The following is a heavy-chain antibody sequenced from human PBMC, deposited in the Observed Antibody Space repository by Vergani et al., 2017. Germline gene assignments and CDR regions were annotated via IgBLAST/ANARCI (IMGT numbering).Heavy chain of an antibody. CDR2: IIPILGIA. Sequence: QVQLVQSGAEVKKPGSSVKVSCKASGGTFSSYTISWVRQAPGQGLEWMGRIIPILGIANYAQKFQGKVPTTADKSPRTAYMELGSLRSKDTAVYYRAGESDIVVVPAAPIDYWGQGTLVTVSS. V-gene: IGHV1-69*02. CDR1: GGTFSSYT. CDR3: AGESDIVVVPAAPIDY. J-gene: IGHJ4*02. D-gene: IGHD2-2*01.